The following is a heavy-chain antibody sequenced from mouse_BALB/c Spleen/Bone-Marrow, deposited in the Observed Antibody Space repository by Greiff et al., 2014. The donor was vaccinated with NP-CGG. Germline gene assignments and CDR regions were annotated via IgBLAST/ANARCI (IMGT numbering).Heavy chain of an antibody. CDR1: GFNIKDTY. J-gene: IGHJ1*01. V-gene: IGHV14-3*02. D-gene: IGHD2-4*01. Sequence: VQLQQPGAELVKPGASVKLSCTAPGFNIKDTYMHWVKQRPEQGLEWIGRIDPANGNTKYDPKFQGKATITADTSSNTAYLQLSSLTSEDTAVYYCANYDYGWYFDVWGAGTTVTVSS. CDR2: IDPANGNT. CDR3: ANYDYGWYFDV.